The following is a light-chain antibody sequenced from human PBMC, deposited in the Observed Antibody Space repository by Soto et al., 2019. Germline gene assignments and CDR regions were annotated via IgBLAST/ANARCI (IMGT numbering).Light chain of an antibody. V-gene: IGKV3-11*01. CDR1: QSVSSY. J-gene: IGKJ2*01. CDR3: QQRSNWPPT. CDR2: DAS. Sequence: IVLTQSPATLSLSPGERATLSCRARQSVSSYLAWYQQKPGQAPRLLIYDASNRATGIPARFSGSGSGTDFTLTISSLEPEDVAVYYCQQRSNWPPTFGQGTKLEIK.